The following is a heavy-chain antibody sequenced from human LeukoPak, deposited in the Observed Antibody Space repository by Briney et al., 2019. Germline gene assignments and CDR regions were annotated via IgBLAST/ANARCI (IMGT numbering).Heavy chain of an antibody. D-gene: IGHD3-3*01. CDR2: INHSGST. CDR1: GGSFSGYY. J-gene: IGHJ3*02. Sequence: PSETLSLTCAVYGGSFSGYYWSWIRQPPGKGLEWIGEINHSGSTNYNPSLKSRVTISVDTSKNQFSLKLSSVTAADTAVYYCARDSMDYDFWSGPSWAFDIWGQGTMVTVSS. V-gene: IGHV4-34*01. CDR3: ARDSMDYDFWSGPSWAFDI.